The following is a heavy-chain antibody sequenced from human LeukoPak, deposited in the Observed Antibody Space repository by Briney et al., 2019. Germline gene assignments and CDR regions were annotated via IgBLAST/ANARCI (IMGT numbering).Heavy chain of an antibody. D-gene: IGHD3-10*01. V-gene: IGHV4-39*01. CDR3: ARRIREMNDAFDI. CDR2: IYYSGST. Sequence: PSETLSLTCTVSGGSIGSSSYYWGWIRQPPGKGLEWIGSIYYSGSTYYNPSLKSRVTISVDTSKNQFSLKLSSVTAADTAVYYCARRIREMNDAFDIWGQGTMVTVSS. J-gene: IGHJ3*02. CDR1: GGSIGSSSYY.